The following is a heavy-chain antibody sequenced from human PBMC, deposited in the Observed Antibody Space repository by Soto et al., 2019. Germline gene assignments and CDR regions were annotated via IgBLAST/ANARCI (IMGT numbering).Heavy chain of an antibody. CDR1: GYTFTSYG. J-gene: IGHJ4*02. CDR3: ARDLRYDILTGYPIDY. D-gene: IGHD3-9*01. CDR2: ISAYNGNA. V-gene: IGHV1-18*04. Sequence: ASVKVSCKASGYTFTSYGISWVRQAPGQGLEWMGWISAYNGNANYAQKLQGRVTMTTDTSTSTAYMELRSLRSDDTAVYYCARDLRYDILTGYPIDYWGQGTLVTVSS.